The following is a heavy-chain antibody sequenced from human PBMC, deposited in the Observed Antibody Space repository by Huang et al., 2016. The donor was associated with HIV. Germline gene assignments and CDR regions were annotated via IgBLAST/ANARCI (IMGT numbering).Heavy chain of an antibody. D-gene: IGHD3-3*01. CDR2: IYYRGSS. CDR3: ARAPATHSVFFY. J-gene: IGHJ4*02. CDR1: GDSIRSGGYY. Sequence: QVQLQESGPGLVKPSQTLSLTCTVAGDSIRSGGYYWTWIRQSPATGLGWIGYIYYRGSSDYNPSLKSRVSISIDAFKNRVSLKLKSVTVADTAVYYCARAPATHSVFFYWGQGTLVTVSA. V-gene: IGHV4-30-4*08.